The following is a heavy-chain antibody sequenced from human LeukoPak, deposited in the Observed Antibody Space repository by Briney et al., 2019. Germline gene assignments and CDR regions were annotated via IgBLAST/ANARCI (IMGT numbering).Heavy chain of an antibody. Sequence: ASVKVSCKASGYTFTGYYMHWVRQAPGQGLEWMGWISAYNGNTNYAQKLQGRVTMTTDTSTSTAYMELRSLRSDDTAVYYCARTENGYSSGWYGGGLVDYWGQGTLVTVSS. CDR1: GYTFTGYY. CDR3: ARTENGYSSGWYGGGLVDY. J-gene: IGHJ4*02. D-gene: IGHD6-19*01. CDR2: ISAYNGNT. V-gene: IGHV1-18*04.